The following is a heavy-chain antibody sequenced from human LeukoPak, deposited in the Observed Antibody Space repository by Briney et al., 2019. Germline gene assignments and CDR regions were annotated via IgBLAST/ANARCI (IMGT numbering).Heavy chain of an antibody. CDR2: IRSKANSYAT. V-gene: IGHV3-73*01. J-gene: IGHJ4*02. D-gene: IGHD3-22*01. CDR1: GFTFSGSA. CDR3: TRRQTDDSSGYYGY. Sequence: GGSLRLSCAASGFTFSGSAMHWVRQASGKGLEWVGRIRSKANSYATAYAASVKGRFTISRDDSKNTAYLQMNSLKTEDTAVYYCTRRQTDDSSGYYGYWGQGTLVTVPS.